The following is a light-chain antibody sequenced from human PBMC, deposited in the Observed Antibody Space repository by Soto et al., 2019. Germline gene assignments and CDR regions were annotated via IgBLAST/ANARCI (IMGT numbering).Light chain of an antibody. V-gene: IGKV3-20*01. CDR2: AAS. CDR1: QSVSSSY. J-gene: IGKJ1*01. Sequence: EIVLTQSPGTLSLSPGERATLSCRASQSVSSSYLAWYQQKPGQAPRLLIYAASSTTTGIPGRFSGSACGTDFTLTISILEAEVVAVYYWQQDGWSPPCTFGQGTKVESK. CDR3: QQDGWSPPCT.